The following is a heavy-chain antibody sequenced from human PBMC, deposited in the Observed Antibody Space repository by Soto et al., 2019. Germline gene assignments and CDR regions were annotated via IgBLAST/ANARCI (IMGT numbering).Heavy chain of an antibody. J-gene: IGHJ4*02. Sequence: QVQLVQSGAEEKKPGASVKVSCKASGYTFTSYAMHWVRQAPGQRLEWMGWINAGNGNTKYSQKFQGRVTITRDISASTAYMELSSLRSEDTAVYYCARGPSIAVADYWGQGTLVTVSS. CDR2: INAGNGNT. D-gene: IGHD6-19*01. V-gene: IGHV1-3*05. CDR1: GYTFTSYA. CDR3: ARGPSIAVADY.